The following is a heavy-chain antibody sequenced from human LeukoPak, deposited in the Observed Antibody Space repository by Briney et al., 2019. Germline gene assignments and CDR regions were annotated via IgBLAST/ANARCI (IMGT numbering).Heavy chain of an antibody. CDR1: GGSISSYY. CDR3: ARHGCSGGSCSFDY. D-gene: IGHD2-15*01. J-gene: IGHJ4*02. CDR2: IYYSGNT. Sequence: SETLSLTCTVSGGSISSYYWSWIRQPPGKGLEWIGYIYYSGNTNYNPSLKSRVTISVDTSKNQFSLKLSSVTAADTAVYYCARHGCSGGSCSFDYWGQGTLVTVSS. V-gene: IGHV4-59*08.